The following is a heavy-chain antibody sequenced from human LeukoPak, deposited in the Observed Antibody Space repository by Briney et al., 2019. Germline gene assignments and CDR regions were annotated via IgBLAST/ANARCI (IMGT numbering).Heavy chain of an antibody. CDR3: ARGSGGIPSPAFDI. V-gene: IGHV4-59*01. Sequence: PSETLSLTCTVSGGSISSYYWSWIRQPPGKGLEWIGYIYYSGSTNYNLSLKSRVTISVDTSKNQFSLKLSSVTAADTAVYYCARGSGGIPSPAFDIWGQGTMVTVSS. D-gene: IGHD3-16*01. CDR1: GGSISSYY. J-gene: IGHJ3*02. CDR2: IYYSGST.